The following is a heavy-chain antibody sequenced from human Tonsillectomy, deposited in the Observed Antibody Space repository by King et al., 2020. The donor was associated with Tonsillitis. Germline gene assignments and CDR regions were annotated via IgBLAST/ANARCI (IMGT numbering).Heavy chain of an antibody. Sequence: VQLVESGGGLVKPGGSLRLSCAASGFTFSNAWMSWVRQAPGKGLEWVGRIKSKTDGGTTDYAAPVKGRFTISRDDSKNTLYLQMNSLKTEDTALYYYTTQDYYGSGTFDYWGQGTLVTVSS. D-gene: IGHD3-10*01. CDR2: IKSKTDGGTT. J-gene: IGHJ4*02. CDR1: GFTFSNAW. CDR3: TTQDYYGSGTFDY. V-gene: IGHV3-15*01.